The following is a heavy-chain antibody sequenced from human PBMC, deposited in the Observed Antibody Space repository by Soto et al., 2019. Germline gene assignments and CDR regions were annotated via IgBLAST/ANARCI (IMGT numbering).Heavy chain of an antibody. CDR3: AKPVSSGYDVDY. CDR1: GFTFSSYA. D-gene: IGHD5-12*01. J-gene: IGHJ4*02. V-gene: IGHV3-23*01. Sequence: GGSLRLSCAASGFTFSSYAMSWVRQAPGKGLEWVSAISATGGSTYYADSVKGRFTISRDNSKNTLYLQMNSLRADDTAVYYCAKPVSSGYDVDYWGQGTLVTVSS. CDR2: ISATGGST.